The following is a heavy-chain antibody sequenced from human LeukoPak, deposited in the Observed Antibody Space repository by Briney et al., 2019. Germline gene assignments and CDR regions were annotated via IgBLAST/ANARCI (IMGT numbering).Heavy chain of an antibody. D-gene: IGHD6-13*01. CDR2: IIPIFGTA. CDR1: GGTFSSYA. J-gene: IGHJ5*02. V-gene: IGHV1-69*01. CDR3: ARVSSSWNRFDP. Sequence: GSSVKVSCKASGGTFSSYAISWVRQAPGQGLEWMGGIIPIFGTANYAQKFQGRVTITADESRSTAYMELSSLRSEDTAVYYCARVSSSWNRFDPWGQGTLVTVSS.